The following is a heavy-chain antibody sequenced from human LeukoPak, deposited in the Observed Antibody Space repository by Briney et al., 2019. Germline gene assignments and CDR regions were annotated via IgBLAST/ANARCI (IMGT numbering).Heavy chain of an antibody. D-gene: IGHD3-16*01. V-gene: IGHV3-23*01. CDR3: AKKGRGNDAFDI. CDR1: GFTFSSYA. Sequence: GGSLRLSCAVSGFTFSSYAMSWVRQAPGKGLEWVSGISGSGANTYYADSVKGQFTISRDNSKNTLYLQMNSLRAGDTAVYYCAKKGRGNDAFDIWGQGTMVTVSS. CDR2: ISGSGANT. J-gene: IGHJ3*02.